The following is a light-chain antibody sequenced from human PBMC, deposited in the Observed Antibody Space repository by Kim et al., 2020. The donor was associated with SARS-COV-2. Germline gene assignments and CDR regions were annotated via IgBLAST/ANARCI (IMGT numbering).Light chain of an antibody. CDR1: QDIANS. Sequence: ASSGDRVTITCRASQDIANSLAWYQQKPGKVPQVLIYAASTLQSGVPSRFSGSGSGTESTLTIASLQTEDVATYYCQKYNSAPWTFGPGTKVDIK. CDR2: AAS. CDR3: QKYNSAPWT. J-gene: IGKJ1*01. V-gene: IGKV1-27*01.